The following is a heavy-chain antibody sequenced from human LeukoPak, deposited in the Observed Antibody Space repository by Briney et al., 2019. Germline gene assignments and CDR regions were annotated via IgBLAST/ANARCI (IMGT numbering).Heavy chain of an antibody. CDR3: ARDLEAAGYFDN. CDR1: GGSISSYY. Sequence: PSETLSLTCTVSGGSISSYYWSWIRQPAGKGLEWIGRIYTSGNTNYNPSLKSRVTMSVDTSKNQFSLKLTSVTAADTAVYYCARDLEAAGYFDNWGQGTLVTVSS. D-gene: IGHD6-13*01. J-gene: IGHJ4*02. CDR2: IYTSGNT. V-gene: IGHV4-4*07.